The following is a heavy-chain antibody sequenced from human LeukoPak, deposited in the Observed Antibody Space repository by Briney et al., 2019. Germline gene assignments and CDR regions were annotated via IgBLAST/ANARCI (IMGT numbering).Heavy chain of an antibody. CDR2: IWYDGSNK. V-gene: IGHV3-33*01. Sequence: GGSLRLSCAASGFTFSSYGMHWVRQAPGKGLEWVAVIWYDGSNKYYADSVKGRFTISRDNSENTLYLQMNSLRAEDTAVYYCARGCSSTSCYGFDYWGQGTLVTVSS. D-gene: IGHD2-2*01. CDR1: GFTFSSYG. J-gene: IGHJ4*02. CDR3: ARGCSSTSCYGFDY.